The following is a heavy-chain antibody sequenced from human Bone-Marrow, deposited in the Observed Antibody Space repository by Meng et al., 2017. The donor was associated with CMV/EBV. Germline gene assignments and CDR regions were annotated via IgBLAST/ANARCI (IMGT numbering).Heavy chain of an antibody. D-gene: IGHD3-3*01. CDR3: ARLNGNYDFWRGIYRDPGHYGMDV. CDR1: GGSVSSGSYY. CDR2: IYYSGST. J-gene: IGHJ6*02. V-gene: IGHV4-61*01. Sequence: SETLSLTCTVSGGSVSSGSYYWSWIRQPPGKGLEWIGYIYYSGSTNYNPSLKSRVTISVDTSKNQFSLKLSSVTAADTAVYYCARLNGNYDFWRGIYRDPGHYGMDVWVQGTTVTVSS.